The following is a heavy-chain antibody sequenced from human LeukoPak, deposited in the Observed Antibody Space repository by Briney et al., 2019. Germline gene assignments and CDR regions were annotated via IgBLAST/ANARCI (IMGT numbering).Heavy chain of an antibody. D-gene: IGHD3-9*01. J-gene: IGHJ4*02. CDR3: ASTARAYYDILTGYSLFDY. CDR2: TIPIFGTA. CDR1: GDTFSSYA. Sequence: SVKVSCKASGDTFSSYAISWVQQAPGQGLEWMGGTIPIFGTANYAQKFQGRVTITADESTSTAYMELSSLRSEDTAVYYCASTARAYYDILTGYSLFDYWGQGTLVTVSS. V-gene: IGHV1-69*13.